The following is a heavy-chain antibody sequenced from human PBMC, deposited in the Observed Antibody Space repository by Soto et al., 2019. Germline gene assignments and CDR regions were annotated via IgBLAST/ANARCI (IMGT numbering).Heavy chain of an antibody. CDR3: ARRGVLEWLLHDAFAI. CDR2: IYYSGST. D-gene: IGHD3-3*01. Sequence: QPPGKGLEWIGSIYYSGSTYYNPSLKSRVTISVDTSKNQFSLKLSSVTAADTAVYYCARRGVLEWLLHDAFAIWGQGTIVTGSS. J-gene: IGHJ3*02. V-gene: IGHV4-39*01.